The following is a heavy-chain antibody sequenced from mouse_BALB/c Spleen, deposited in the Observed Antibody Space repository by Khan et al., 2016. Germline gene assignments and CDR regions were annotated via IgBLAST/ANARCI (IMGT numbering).Heavy chain of an antibody. J-gene: IGHJ2*01. V-gene: IGHV1-7*01. Sequence: QVQLQQSGAELAKPGASVKMSCKASGYTFTSYWMHWVKQRPGQGLEWIGYINPSTGYTAYNQTFKDKATLTADKSSRTAHMQLSSLTSEDSAVYYCANGNCFDYEGQGTTLTVSS. D-gene: IGHD2-1*01. CDR3: ANGNCFDY. CDR2: INPSTGYT. CDR1: GYTFTSYW.